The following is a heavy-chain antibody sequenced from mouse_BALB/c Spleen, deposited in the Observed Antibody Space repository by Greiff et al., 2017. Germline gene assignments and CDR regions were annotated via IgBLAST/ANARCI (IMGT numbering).Heavy chain of an antibody. CDR3: ARKGYGNYGDWYFDV. Sequence: EVQLHQSGPELVKPGASVKIPCKASGYTFTDYNMDWVKQSHGKSLEWIGDINPNNGGTIYNQKFKGKATLTVDKSSSTAYMELRSLTSEDTAVYYCARKGYGNYGDWYFDVWGAGTTVTVSS. V-gene: IGHV1-18*01. CDR2: INPNNGGT. D-gene: IGHD2-10*02. CDR1: GYTFTDYN. J-gene: IGHJ1*01.